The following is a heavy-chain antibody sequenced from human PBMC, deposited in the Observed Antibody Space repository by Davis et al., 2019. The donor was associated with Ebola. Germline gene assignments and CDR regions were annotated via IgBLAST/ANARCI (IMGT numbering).Heavy chain of an antibody. J-gene: IGHJ4*02. CDR3: SGRGDGGWLQHDY. D-gene: IGHD5-24*01. CDR1: GYSSTSYC. Sequence: GESLIISCQCSGYSSTSYCLGWVRQLPGKGLEWMGFIYPGDSDTRYSPSFQGQVTISADKSISNAYLQWSSLKASDTAMYYCSGRGDGGWLQHDYWGQGTLVTVPS. CDR2: IYPGDSDT. V-gene: IGHV5-51*01.